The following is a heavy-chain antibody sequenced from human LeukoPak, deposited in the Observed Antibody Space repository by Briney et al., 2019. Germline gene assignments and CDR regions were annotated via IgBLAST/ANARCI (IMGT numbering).Heavy chain of an antibody. Sequence: GGSLRLSCAASGSTFSGYWMNWVRQVPGKGLEWVANIKQDGSEKYYVDSVKGRFTISRDNAKNSLYLQLNSLRAEDTAVYYSAGGTGWLIDYWGQGTLVTVSS. CDR1: GSTFSGYW. CDR2: IKQDGSEK. J-gene: IGHJ4*02. D-gene: IGHD6-19*01. CDR3: AGGTGWLIDY. V-gene: IGHV3-7*04.